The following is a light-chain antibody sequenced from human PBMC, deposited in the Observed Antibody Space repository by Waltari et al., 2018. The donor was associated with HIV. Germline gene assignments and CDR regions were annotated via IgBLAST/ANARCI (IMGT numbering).Light chain of an antibody. V-gene: IGKV3-15*01. CDR1: QSVDSD. J-gene: IGKJ2*01. CDR3: QQYNNWPYT. Sequence: ERVLPQSPTPLSVSPGERATLSCRASQSVDSDLAWYQQKPGQPPRLLISGASTRATGIPARFSGSGSGIEFTLTINSLQSEDFAIYYCQQYNNWPYTFGQGTRLDIK. CDR2: GAS.